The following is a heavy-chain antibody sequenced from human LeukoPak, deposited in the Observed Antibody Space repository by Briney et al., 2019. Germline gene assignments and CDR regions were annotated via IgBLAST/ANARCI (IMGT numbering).Heavy chain of an antibody. V-gene: IGHV3-23*01. CDR3: AKHRSSRGYFDY. CDR2: ISGSGGST. Sequence: TGGSLRLSCAASGFTFSSYAMSWVRQAPGKGLEWVSAISGSGGSTYYADSVKGRFTISRDNSKNTLYLQMNSLRAEDTAVYYCAKHRSSRGYFDYWGQGTLVTVSS. D-gene: IGHD2-2*01. CDR1: GFTFSSYA. J-gene: IGHJ4*02.